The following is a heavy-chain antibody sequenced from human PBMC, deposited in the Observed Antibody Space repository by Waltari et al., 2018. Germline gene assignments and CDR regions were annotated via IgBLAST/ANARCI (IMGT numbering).Heavy chain of an antibody. Sequence: QVQLVQSGAEVKEPGASVKVSCKASGYTFTGYYMHWVRQAPGQGLEWMGWINPNSGDTNDAQKFQGRVTMTRDTSISTAYMELSRLRSDDTAVYYCARLQLATAFDYWGQGTLVTVSS. CDR3: ARLQLATAFDY. J-gene: IGHJ4*02. V-gene: IGHV1-2*02. CDR2: INPNSGDT. CDR1: GYTFTGYY. D-gene: IGHD2-2*01.